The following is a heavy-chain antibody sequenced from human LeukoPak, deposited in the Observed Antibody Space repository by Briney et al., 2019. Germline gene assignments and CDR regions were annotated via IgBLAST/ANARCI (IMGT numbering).Heavy chain of an antibody. CDR1: GFTFSSYG. V-gene: IGHV3-33*01. Sequence: GSLRLSRAASGFTFSSYGMHWVRQAPGKGLEWVAVKWYDGSNKYYADSVKGRFTISRDNSKNTLYLQMNSLRAEDTAVYYCARDTRNFGVTNWFDPWGQGTLVTVSS. CDR2: KWYDGSNK. CDR3: ARDTRNFGVTNWFDP. D-gene: IGHD3-3*01. J-gene: IGHJ5*02.